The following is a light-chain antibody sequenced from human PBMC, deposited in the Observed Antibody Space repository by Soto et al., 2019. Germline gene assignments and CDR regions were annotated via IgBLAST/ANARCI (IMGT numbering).Light chain of an antibody. V-gene: IGLV1-44*01. CDR3: RAWDDRLSDLL. Sequence: QSVLAQPPSASGTPGQTVTISCSGGTSKIGSNTINWYQHLPGMAPKLLIYSNNQRPSGVPDRFSGSKSGTSASLAISRLQSEDEADFYCRAWDDRLSDLLFGGGT. CDR1: TSKIGSNT. J-gene: IGLJ2*01. CDR2: SNN.